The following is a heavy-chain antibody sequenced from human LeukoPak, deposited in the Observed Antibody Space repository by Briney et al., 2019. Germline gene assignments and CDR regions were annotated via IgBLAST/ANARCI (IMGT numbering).Heavy chain of an antibody. D-gene: IGHD1-26*01. Sequence: GGSLRLSCAASGFTFSSYAMSWVRQAPGKGLEWVSAISGSGGSTYYADSVKGRFTISRDNSKNTLYLQMNSLRAEDTAVHYCARSMVGATPFDPWGQGTLVTVSS. CDR2: ISGSGGST. V-gene: IGHV3-23*01. CDR3: ARSMVGATPFDP. CDR1: GFTFSSYA. J-gene: IGHJ5*02.